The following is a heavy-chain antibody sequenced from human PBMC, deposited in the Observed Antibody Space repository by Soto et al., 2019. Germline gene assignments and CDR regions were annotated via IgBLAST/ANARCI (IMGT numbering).Heavy chain of an antibody. CDR1: GDTFSSYV. D-gene: IGHD2-21*01. Sequence: QVQLVQSGAELKKTGSSVKVSCRASGDTFSSYVVNWVRQAPGRGLEWMGRIITVLGTTDYAQNFKGRVTITAEKSTKTVYMELSSLRSEDTAVYYCARRRYCGYDCYHKHYYGIDVWGQGTTVTVAS. CDR3: ARRRYCGYDCYHKHYYGIDV. J-gene: IGHJ6*02. V-gene: IGHV1-69*08. CDR2: IITVLGTT.